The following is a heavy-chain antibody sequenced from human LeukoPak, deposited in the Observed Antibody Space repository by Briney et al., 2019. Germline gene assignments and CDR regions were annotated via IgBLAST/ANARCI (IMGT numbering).Heavy chain of an antibody. V-gene: IGHV6-1*01. CDR3: EPFAADKPNDY. Sequence: SQTLSLTCAISGDSVSSKSAAWNWLRQSPSRGLEWLGRTYYRSKWHNDYAISVKSRITINPDTSKNQFSLQLKSVTPEHTAVYYCEPFAADKPNDYWGQGTLVTVSS. CDR2: TYYRSKWHN. D-gene: IGHD1-14*01. CDR1: GDSVSSKSAA. J-gene: IGHJ4*02.